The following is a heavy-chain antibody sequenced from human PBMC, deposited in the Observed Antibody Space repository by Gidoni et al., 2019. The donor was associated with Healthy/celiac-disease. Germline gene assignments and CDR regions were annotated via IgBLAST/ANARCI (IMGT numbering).Heavy chain of an antibody. V-gene: IGHV3-74*01. Sequence: EVYLVESGGGLVQTGGSLRLPCSASGFPFRSYWMHWVRQAPGKGLVWVSRFNSDGSSTSYEDSVKGRFTSSRDNAKNTLYLQMNSLRAEDTAVYYCARVGYSSSWRDWYFDLWGRGTLVTVSS. CDR2: FNSDGSST. CDR3: ARVGYSSSWRDWYFDL. J-gene: IGHJ2*01. D-gene: IGHD6-13*01. CDR1: GFPFRSYW.